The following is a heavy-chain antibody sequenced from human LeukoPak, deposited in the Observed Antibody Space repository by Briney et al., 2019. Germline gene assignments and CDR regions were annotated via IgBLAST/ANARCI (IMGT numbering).Heavy chain of an antibody. D-gene: IGHD5-24*01. CDR3: ARGVRDGYNHLRQDY. V-gene: IGHV4-34*01. J-gene: IGHJ4*02. Sequence: SETLSLTCAVYDGSLSGYYWSWIRQPPGKGLEWIGEINHSGSTNYNPSLKSRVTISVDTSKNQFSLKLSSVTAADTAVYYCARGVRDGYNHLRQDYWGQGTLVTVSS. CDR1: DGSLSGYY. CDR2: INHSGST.